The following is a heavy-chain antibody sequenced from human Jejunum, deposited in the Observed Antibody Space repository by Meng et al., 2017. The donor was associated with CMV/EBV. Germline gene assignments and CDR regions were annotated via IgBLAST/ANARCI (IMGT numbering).Heavy chain of an antibody. Sequence: QVHLQGPGPGLVRPAETLSLTCSVSGGSVSKYYWGWIRQTPGGGLEWLGYIYNSGDIYYNPFLEGRVTISTDTSKNQFSLKLRYVTAADTAVYYCVRHGDCSSGSCYYHWLDPWGQGSLVTVSS. D-gene: IGHD2-2*01. CDR2: IYNSGDI. CDR1: GGSVSKYY. J-gene: IGHJ5*01. CDR3: VRHGDCSSGSCYYHWLDP. V-gene: IGHV4-59*02.